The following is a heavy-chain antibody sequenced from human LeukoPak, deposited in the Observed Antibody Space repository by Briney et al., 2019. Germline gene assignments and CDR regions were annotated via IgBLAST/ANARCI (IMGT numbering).Heavy chain of an antibody. CDR1: GDSISSGGYY. D-gene: IGHD3-16*01. Sequence: SQTLSLTCTVSGDSISSGGYYWTWIRQHPGKGLEWIGYISYSGNTYYNPSLKSRITISVDTSKNQFSLKLSSVTAADTAVYSCARGLSYWFDPWGQGTLVTVSS. CDR3: ARGLSYWFDP. CDR2: ISYSGNT. J-gene: IGHJ5*02. V-gene: IGHV4-31*03.